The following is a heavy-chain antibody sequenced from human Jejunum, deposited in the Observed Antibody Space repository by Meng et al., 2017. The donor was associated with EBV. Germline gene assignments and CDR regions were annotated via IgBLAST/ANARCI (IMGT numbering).Heavy chain of an antibody. D-gene: IGHD2-2*01. CDR2: IYYSGTT. CDR3: ARPGYCGEPSCYHRERPFDY. Sequence: QLQLQESGPRLVKPSETLSLPCISPDGPLSSSNYYWGWIRQPPGKGLEWIGSIYYSGTTHYNPSLESRVTISVDTSKNQLSLKLTYVTAADTGVYYCARPGYCGEPSCYHRERPFDYWGQGTLVTVAS. CDR1: DGPLSSSNYY. V-gene: IGHV4-39*01. J-gene: IGHJ4*02.